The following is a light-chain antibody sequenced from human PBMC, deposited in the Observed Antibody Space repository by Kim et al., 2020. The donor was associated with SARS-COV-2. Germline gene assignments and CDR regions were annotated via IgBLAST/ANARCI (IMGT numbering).Light chain of an antibody. J-gene: IGKJ1*01. Sequence: LSPGQRATRSCRASQTISRNQLAWYQQKPGQAPRLLIYGASSRATGSPDRFSGRGSGTDFSLTISRLEPEDCAVYYCQQYGNSRTFGQGTKVDIK. V-gene: IGKV3-20*01. CDR2: GAS. CDR1: QTISRNQ. CDR3: QQYGNSRT.